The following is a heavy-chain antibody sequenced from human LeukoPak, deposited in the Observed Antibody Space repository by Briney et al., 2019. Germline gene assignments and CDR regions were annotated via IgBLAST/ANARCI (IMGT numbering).Heavy chain of an antibody. D-gene: IGHD3-16*02. CDR3: AKDRDYVWGSYRKFDY. V-gene: IGHV3-23*01. Sequence: GGSLRLSCAASGFTFSSYAMSWVRRAPGKGLEWVSAISGSGGSTYYADSVKGRFTISRDNSKNTLYLQMNSLRAEDTAVYYCAKDRDYVWGSYRKFDYWGQGTLVTVSS. J-gene: IGHJ4*02. CDR1: GFTFSSYA. CDR2: ISGSGGST.